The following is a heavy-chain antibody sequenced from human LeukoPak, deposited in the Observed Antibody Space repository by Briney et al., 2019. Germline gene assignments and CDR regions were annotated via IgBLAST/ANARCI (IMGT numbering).Heavy chain of an antibody. J-gene: IGHJ1*01. CDR2: IIPILGLA. CDR1: GGTFSSYA. Sequence: SVKVSCKASGGTFSSYAISWVRQAPGQGLEWMGRIIPILGLANYAQKFQGRVTITADKSTSTAYMELSSLRSEDTAVYYCARDLSLIAAAGTGYFQHWGQGTLVTVSS. D-gene: IGHD6-13*01. CDR3: ARDLSLIAAAGTGYFQH. V-gene: IGHV1-69*04.